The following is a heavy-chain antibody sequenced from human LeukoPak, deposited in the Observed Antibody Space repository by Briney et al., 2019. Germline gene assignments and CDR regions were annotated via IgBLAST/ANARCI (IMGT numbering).Heavy chain of an antibody. CDR3: ARVGGWGAAAGQIYYFDY. CDR2: INPNSGGT. J-gene: IGHJ4*02. CDR1: GYTFTGYY. V-gene: IGHV1-2*02. Sequence: ASVKVSCKASGYTFTGYYMHWVRQAPGQGLEWMGWINPNSGGTNYARKFQGRVTMTRDTSISTAYMELSRLRSDDTAVYYCARVGGWGAAAGQIYYFDYWGQGTLVTVSS. D-gene: IGHD6-13*01.